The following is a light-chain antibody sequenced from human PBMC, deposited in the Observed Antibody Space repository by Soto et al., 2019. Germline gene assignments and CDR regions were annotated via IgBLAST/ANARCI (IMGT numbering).Light chain of an antibody. CDR2: DVS. V-gene: IGKV1-17*01. Sequence: DIPMTQSPSSLSASVGDRVTITCRSSQGIRNALTWYQQKPGRAPKRLIYDVSTLQSGVPSRFSGAGSGTEFTLTINSLQPDDFATYYCLQHNSLPLTFGQGTKLEIK. J-gene: IGKJ2*01. CDR1: QGIRNA. CDR3: LQHNSLPLT.